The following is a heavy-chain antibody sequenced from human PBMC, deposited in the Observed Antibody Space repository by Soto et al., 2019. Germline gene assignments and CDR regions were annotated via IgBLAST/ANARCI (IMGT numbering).Heavy chain of an antibody. CDR3: ARVAYFSAVTRDGTLDY. CDR1: GFTFSSYS. Sequence: EVQLVESGGGLVKPGGSLRLSCAASGFTFSSYSMDWVRQAPGKGLEWVSSVSTTSTYMYYADSVQGRFTISRDNAKNSLSLQMKSLRAEATAVYYCARVAYFSAVTRDGTLDYWGLGTLVTVSS. D-gene: IGHD4-17*01. J-gene: IGHJ4*02. CDR2: VSTTSTYM. V-gene: IGHV3-21*01.